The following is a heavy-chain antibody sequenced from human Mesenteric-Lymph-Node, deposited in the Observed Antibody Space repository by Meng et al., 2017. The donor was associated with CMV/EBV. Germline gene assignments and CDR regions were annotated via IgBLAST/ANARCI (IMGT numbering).Heavy chain of an antibody. Sequence: SCAISGDSVSSNSAAWTWIRQSPSRGLEWLGRTYYRSKWYNDYALSVKSRIIINPDTSKNQFSLQLNSVTPEDTAVYYRARESGSYFGYYYYGMDVWGQGTTVTVSS. CDR1: GDSVSSNSAA. V-gene: IGHV6-1*01. D-gene: IGHD1-26*01. CDR2: TYYRSKWYN. J-gene: IGHJ6*02. CDR3: ARESGSYFGYYYYGMDV.